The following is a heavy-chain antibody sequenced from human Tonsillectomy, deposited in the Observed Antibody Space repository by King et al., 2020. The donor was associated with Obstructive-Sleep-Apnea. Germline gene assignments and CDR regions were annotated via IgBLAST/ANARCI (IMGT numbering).Heavy chain of an antibody. Sequence: VQLVESGGGLVQPGGSLRLSCAASGFTFSSYAMTWVRQAPGQGLEWVSSITGSGGSTYYADSVKGRFTISRDNSKNTLFLQMNTLGSDDTAVYYCVKAGSGRGWYSLAFGWYFDAWGRGTLVTVSS. CDR1: GFTFSSYA. J-gene: IGHJ2*01. D-gene: IGHD6-19*01. CDR3: VKAGSGRGWYSLAFGWYFDA. V-gene: IGHV3-23*04. CDR2: ITGSGGST.